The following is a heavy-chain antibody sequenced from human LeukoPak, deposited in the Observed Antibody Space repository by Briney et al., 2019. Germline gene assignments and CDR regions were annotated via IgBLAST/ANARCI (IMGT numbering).Heavy chain of an antibody. Sequence: SVKVSCKASGGTFSSYAISWVRQAPGQGLEWMGGIIPIFGTANYAQKFQGRVTITADESTSTAYMELSSLRSEDTAVYYCARDEAAAGGGGAFDIWGQGTMVTVSS. CDR1: GGTFSSYA. CDR3: ARDEAAAGGGGAFDI. D-gene: IGHD6-13*01. J-gene: IGHJ3*02. CDR2: IIPIFGTA. V-gene: IGHV1-69*13.